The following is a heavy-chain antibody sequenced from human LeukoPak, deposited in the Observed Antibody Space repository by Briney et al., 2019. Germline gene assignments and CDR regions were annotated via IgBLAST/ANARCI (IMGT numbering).Heavy chain of an antibody. V-gene: IGHV4-4*07. CDR2: IYSSGST. Sequence: PSETLSLTCTVSGGSISLYFWSWIRQPAGEGLGWIGRIYSSGSTNYNPSLKSRVTMSVDTSKSQFSLRLSSVTAADTAVYYCVVSPNQDFFDYWGQGPLVTVSS. CDR1: GGSISLYF. CDR3: VVSPNQDFFDY. J-gene: IGHJ4*02.